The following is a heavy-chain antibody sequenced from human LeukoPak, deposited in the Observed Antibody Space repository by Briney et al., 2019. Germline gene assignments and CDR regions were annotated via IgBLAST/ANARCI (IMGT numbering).Heavy chain of an antibody. Sequence: SETLSLTCTVSGGSISSYYWSWIRQPAGKGPEWIGRIYTSGSTNYNPSLKSRVTMSVDTSKNQFSLKLSSVTAADTAVYYCARAVRYYYDSSGPSTPNNWFDPWGQGTLVTVSS. CDR3: ARAVRYYYDSSGPSTPNNWFDP. D-gene: IGHD3-22*01. J-gene: IGHJ5*02. CDR1: GGSISSYY. CDR2: IYTSGST. V-gene: IGHV4-4*07.